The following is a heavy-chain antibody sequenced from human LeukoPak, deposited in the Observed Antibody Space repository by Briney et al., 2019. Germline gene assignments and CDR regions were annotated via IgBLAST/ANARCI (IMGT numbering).Heavy chain of an antibody. Sequence: PGGSLRLSCAASGFTFTRNAMAWVRQAPGKGLEWVSAIDGSGGTTFYADSVKGRVTISRVQSTNTVYLQMNSLRDEDTAVYYCARKYGGYADYWGQGTLVTVSS. CDR2: IDGSGGTT. CDR1: GFTFTRNA. J-gene: IGHJ4*02. D-gene: IGHD5-12*01. V-gene: IGHV3-23*01. CDR3: ARKYGGYADY.